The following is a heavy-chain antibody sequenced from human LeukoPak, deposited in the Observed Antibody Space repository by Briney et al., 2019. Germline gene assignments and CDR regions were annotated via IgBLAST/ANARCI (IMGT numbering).Heavy chain of an antibody. Sequence: GESLRLSCAASGFTFSSFEMNWVSQAPGKGLEWVSYISSSGTNKYHADSVKGRFTISRDNAKSSPYLQMNSLRAEDTAVYYCARLSYGQNYFDYWGQGTLVTVSS. D-gene: IGHD5-18*01. J-gene: IGHJ4*02. V-gene: IGHV3-48*03. CDR3: ARLSYGQNYFDY. CDR2: ISSSGTNK. CDR1: GFTFSSFE.